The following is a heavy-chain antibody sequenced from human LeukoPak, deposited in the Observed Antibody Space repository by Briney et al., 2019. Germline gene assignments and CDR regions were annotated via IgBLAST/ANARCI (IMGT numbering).Heavy chain of an antibody. CDR3: ARDWYSSSWYHVDY. J-gene: IGHJ4*02. D-gene: IGHD6-13*01. CDR2: ISYDGSNK. CDR1: GFTFSSYA. V-gene: IGHV3-30-3*01. Sequence: GGSLRLSCAASGFTFSSYAMHWVRQAPGKGLEWVAVISYDGSNKYYAYSVKGRFTISRDNSKNTLYLQMNSLRAEDTAVYYCARDWYSSSWYHVDYWGQGTLVTVSS.